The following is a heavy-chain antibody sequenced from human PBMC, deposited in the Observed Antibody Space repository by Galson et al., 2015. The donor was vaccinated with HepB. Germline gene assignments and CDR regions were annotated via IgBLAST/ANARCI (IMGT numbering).Heavy chain of an antibody. J-gene: IGHJ4*02. Sequence: SLRLSCAASGFTVSSNYMSWVRQAPGKGLEWVSVIYSGGSTYYADSVKGRFTISRDNSKNTLYLQMNSLRAEDTAVYYCARRIAVAGTVDYWGQGTLVTVSS. D-gene: IGHD6-19*01. CDR2: IYSGGST. CDR3: ARRIAVAGTVDY. CDR1: GFTVSSNY. V-gene: IGHV3-66*01.